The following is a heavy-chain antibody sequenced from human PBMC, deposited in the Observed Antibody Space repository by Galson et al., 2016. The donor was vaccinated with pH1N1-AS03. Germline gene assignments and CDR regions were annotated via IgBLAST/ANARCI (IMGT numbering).Heavy chain of an antibody. CDR3: ARVVGARPPPDY. CDR2: IYDTGRT. J-gene: IGHJ4*02. D-gene: IGHD1-26*01. V-gene: IGHV4-39*01. CDR1: GGSISSRAYY. Sequence: LSLTCTVSGGSISSRAYYWGWIRQPPGKGLAWIGSIYDTGRTTYNPSLKSRVTISGDTSKNQLSLKVTSMPAADTAVYYCARVVGARPPPDYWGQGTLITVSS.